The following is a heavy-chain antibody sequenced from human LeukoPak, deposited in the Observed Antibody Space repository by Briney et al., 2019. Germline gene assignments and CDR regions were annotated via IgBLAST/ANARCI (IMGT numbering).Heavy chain of an antibody. CDR1: GGSFSGYY. CDR3: NIAAVNSGWYDY. V-gene: IGHV4-34*01. D-gene: IGHD6-19*01. CDR2: INHSGST. Sequence: SETLSLTCAVYGGSFSGYYWSWIRQPPGKGLEWIGEINHSGSTNYNPSLKSRVTISVDTSKNQFSLKLSSVTAADTAVYYCNIAAVNSGWYDYWGQGTLVTVSS. J-gene: IGHJ4*02.